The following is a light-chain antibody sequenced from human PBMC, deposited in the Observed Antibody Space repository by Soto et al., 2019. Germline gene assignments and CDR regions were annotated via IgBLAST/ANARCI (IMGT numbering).Light chain of an antibody. CDR1: SSNVGGYHY. J-gene: IGLJ2*01. V-gene: IGLV2-14*03. Sequence: QSVLTQPASVSGSPGQSITISCTGTSSNVGGYHYVSWCQQHPGKAPKLMIYDVSNRPSGVSNRFSGSKSGNTASLTISGLQAEDEADYYCSSYTNSGTVVFGGGTKLTVL. CDR2: DVS. CDR3: SSYTNSGTVV.